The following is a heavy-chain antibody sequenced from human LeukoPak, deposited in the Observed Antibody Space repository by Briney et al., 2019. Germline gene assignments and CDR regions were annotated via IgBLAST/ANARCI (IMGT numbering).Heavy chain of an antibody. D-gene: IGHD3-16*02. CDR3: AKVMITFGGVIVDY. V-gene: IGHV3-30*18. CDR2: ISYDGSNK. CDR1: GFTFSSYS. J-gene: IGHJ4*02. Sequence: GGSLRLSCAASGFTFSSYSMNWVRQAPGKGLEWVAVISYDGSNKYYANSVKGRFTISRDNSKNTLYLQMNSLRAEDTAVYYCAKVMITFGGVIVDYWGQGTLLTVSS.